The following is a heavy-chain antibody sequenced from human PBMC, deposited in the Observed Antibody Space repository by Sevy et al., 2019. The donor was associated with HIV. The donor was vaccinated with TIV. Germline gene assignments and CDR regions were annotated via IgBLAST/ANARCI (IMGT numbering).Heavy chain of an antibody. CDR2: IRYDGSNK. J-gene: IGHJ6*02. Sequence: GGSLRLSCAASGFTFSSYGMHWVRQAPGKGLEWVAFIRYDGSNKYYADSVMGRFTISRDNSKNTLYLQMNSLRAEDTAVYYCAKGDRGYSYGYNYYYGMDVWGQGTTVTVSS. CDR3: AKGDRGYSYGYNYYYGMDV. D-gene: IGHD5-18*01. CDR1: GFTFSSYG. V-gene: IGHV3-30*02.